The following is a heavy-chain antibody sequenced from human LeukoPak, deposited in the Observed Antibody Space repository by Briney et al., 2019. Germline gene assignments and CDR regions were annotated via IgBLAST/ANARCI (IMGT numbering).Heavy chain of an antibody. CDR2: INPDGSAT. CDR1: GFTFSNYW. J-gene: IGHJ4*02. Sequence: GGSLRLSCAASGFTFSNYWMSWVRQAPGRGLEWAANINPDGSATFYVDSVEGRFTISRDNAKNSLYLQMNSLRVEDTAVYYCVRSIDYWGQGTLVTVSS. V-gene: IGHV3-7*01. CDR3: VRSIDY.